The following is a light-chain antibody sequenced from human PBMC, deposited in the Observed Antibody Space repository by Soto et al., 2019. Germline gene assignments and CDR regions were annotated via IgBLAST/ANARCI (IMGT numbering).Light chain of an antibody. V-gene: IGKV3-15*01. Sequence: EIVMTQSPATLSVSPGERATLSCRATQSVRTNLAWYQQKPGQAPTLLIYGASTRATGFPARFSGSGSGTEFTLTISSVQSEDSAVYYCQQYNIWPPYTFGQGTKLEI. CDR2: GAS. CDR3: QQYNIWPPYT. J-gene: IGKJ2*01. CDR1: QSVRTN.